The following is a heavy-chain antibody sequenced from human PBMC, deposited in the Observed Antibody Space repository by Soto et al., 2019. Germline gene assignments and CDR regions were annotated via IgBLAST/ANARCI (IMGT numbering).Heavy chain of an antibody. CDR2: IFYTGPT. CDR3: GRDIEGTVFGAGYDY. CDR1: GGSISSADYY. Sequence: QVQLQESGPGLVKPSQTLSLTCTVSGGSISSADYYWIWIRQPPGRGLERIGYIFYTGPTYHNPPPKSRLTVSVDTSKNQFSLKLNSVTAADAAVYYCGRDIEGTVFGAGYDYWGQGTLVTVSS. J-gene: IGHJ4*02. D-gene: IGHD3-3*01. V-gene: IGHV4-30-4*01.